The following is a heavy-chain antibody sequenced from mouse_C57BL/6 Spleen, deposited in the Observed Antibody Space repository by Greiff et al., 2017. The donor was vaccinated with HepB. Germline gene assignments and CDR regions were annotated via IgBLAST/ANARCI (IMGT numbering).Heavy chain of an antibody. Sequence: VQLQQSGAELVRPGASVTLSCKASGYTFTDYEMHWVKQTPVHGLEWIGAIDPETGGTAYNQKFKGKAILTADKSSSTAYMERRSLTSEDSAVYYCTREGGYGSSSFAYWGQGTLVTVSA. J-gene: IGHJ3*01. CDR1: GYTFTDYE. D-gene: IGHD1-1*01. CDR3: TREGGYGSSSFAY. CDR2: IDPETGGT. V-gene: IGHV1-15*01.